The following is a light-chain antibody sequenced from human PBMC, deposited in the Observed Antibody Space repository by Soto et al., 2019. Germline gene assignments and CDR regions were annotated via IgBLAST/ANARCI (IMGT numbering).Light chain of an antibody. CDR2: GNS. CDR1: SSNIGAGYD. CDR3: QSYDSSLRYV. Sequence: QSALTQPPSVSGASGQRVTISCTGSSSNIGAGYDVHWYQQLPGTAPKLLIYGNSNRPSGVPDRFSGSKSGTSASLAITGLQAEDEADYYCQSYDSSLRYVFGTGTKVTVL. V-gene: IGLV1-40*01. J-gene: IGLJ1*01.